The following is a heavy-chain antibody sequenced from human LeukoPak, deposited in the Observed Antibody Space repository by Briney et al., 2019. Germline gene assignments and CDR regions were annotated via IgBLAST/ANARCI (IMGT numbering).Heavy chain of an antibody. V-gene: IGHV4-34*01. D-gene: IGHD6-19*01. CDR3: ARGVKQWLVPQTTYYFDY. Sequence: SSETLSLTCAVYGGSFSGYYWSWIRQPPGKGLEWIGETNHSGSANYNPSLKSRVTISVDTSKNQFSLKLSSVTAADTAVYYCARGVKQWLVPQTTYYFDYWGQGTLVIVSS. J-gene: IGHJ4*02. CDR1: GGSFSGYY. CDR2: TNHSGSA.